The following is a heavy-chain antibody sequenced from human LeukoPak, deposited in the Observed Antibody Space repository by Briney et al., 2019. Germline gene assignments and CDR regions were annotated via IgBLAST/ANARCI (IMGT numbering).Heavy chain of an antibody. Sequence: GGSLRLSCAASGFTFSSYAMSWVRQAPGKGLEWVSAISGSGGSTYYADSVKGRFTISRDNSKNTLYLQMNSLRAEDAAVYYCAKVLRYFDWLQWGDAFDIWGQGTMVTVSS. V-gene: IGHV3-23*01. D-gene: IGHD3-9*01. J-gene: IGHJ3*02. CDR2: ISGSGGST. CDR1: GFTFSSYA. CDR3: AKVLRYFDWLQWGDAFDI.